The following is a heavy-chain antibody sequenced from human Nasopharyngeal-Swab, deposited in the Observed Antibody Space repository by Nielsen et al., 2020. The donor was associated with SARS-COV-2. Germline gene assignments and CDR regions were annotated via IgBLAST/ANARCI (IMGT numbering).Heavy chain of an antibody. Sequence: SVKVSCKASGYTFTSYAISWVRQAPGQGLEWMGGIIPIFGTANYAQKFQGRVTITADESTSTAYMELSSLRSEDTAVYYCARVVPAALGGMDVWGQGTTVTVSS. CDR3: ARVVPAALGGMDV. CDR2: IIPIFGTA. CDR1: GYTFTSYA. J-gene: IGHJ6*02. D-gene: IGHD2-2*01. V-gene: IGHV1-69*13.